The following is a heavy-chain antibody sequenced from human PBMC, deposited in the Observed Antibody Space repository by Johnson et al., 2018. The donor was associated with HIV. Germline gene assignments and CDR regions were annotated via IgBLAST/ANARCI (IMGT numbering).Heavy chain of an antibody. CDR1: GFTVSGSA. J-gene: IGHJ3*02. CDR3: TVPASIAVAGLGAFDI. V-gene: IGHV3-73*01. D-gene: IGHD6-19*01. Sequence: VQLVESGGGLVQPGRSLRLSCAASGFTVSGSAMHWVRQASGKGLEWVGRIRSKGNSYATAYPASVKGRFTISRDDSKNTAYLQMNSLKTEDTAVYYCTVPASIAVAGLGAFDIWGQGTMVTVSS. CDR2: IRSKGNSYAT.